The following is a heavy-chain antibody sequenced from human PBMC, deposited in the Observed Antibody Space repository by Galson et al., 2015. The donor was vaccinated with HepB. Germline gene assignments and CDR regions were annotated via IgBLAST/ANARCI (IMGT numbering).Heavy chain of an antibody. Sequence: SLRLSCAASGLSVSNNYMAWVRQAPGKGLEWVSVIYAGGSTYYADSVKGRFSISRDNSKNTLYLRMNSLRAEDTAVYYCARDGASATTNYMDVWGKGTTVTVSS. J-gene: IGHJ6*03. CDR2: IYAGGST. CDR1: GLSVSNNY. D-gene: IGHD1-1*01. V-gene: IGHV3-53*01. CDR3: ARDGASATTNYMDV.